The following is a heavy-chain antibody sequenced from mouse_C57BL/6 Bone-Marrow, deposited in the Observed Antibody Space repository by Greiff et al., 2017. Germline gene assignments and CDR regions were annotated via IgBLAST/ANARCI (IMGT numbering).Heavy chain of an antibody. CDR2: IYPRSGNT. J-gene: IGHJ3*01. V-gene: IGHV1-81*01. D-gene: IGHD1-1*01. CDR1: GYTFTSYG. Sequence: VQLQESGAELARPGASVKLSCKASGYTFTSYGISWVKQRTGQGLEWIGEIYPRSGNTYYNEKFKGKATLTADKSSSTAYMELRSLTSEDSAVYFCARHYYGSSGFAYWGQGTLVTVSA. CDR3: ARHYYGSSGFAY.